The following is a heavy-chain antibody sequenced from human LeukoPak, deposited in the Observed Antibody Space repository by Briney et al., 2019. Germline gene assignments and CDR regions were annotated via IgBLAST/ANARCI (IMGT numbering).Heavy chain of an antibody. J-gene: IGHJ4*02. CDR2: IKSKTDGGTT. D-gene: IGHD3-9*01. CDR1: GFTFSNAR. CDR3: TTDPMGGLRYFDWLFQ. V-gene: IGHV3-15*01. Sequence: GGSLRLSCAASGFTFSNARMSWVRQAPEKGLEWVGRIKSKTDGGTTDYAAPVKGRFTISRDDSKNTLYLQMNSLKTEDTAVYYCTTDPMGGLRYFDWLFQWGQGTLVTVSS.